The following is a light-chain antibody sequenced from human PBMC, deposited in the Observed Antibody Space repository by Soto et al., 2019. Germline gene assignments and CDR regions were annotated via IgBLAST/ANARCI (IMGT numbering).Light chain of an antibody. CDR2: DAS. CDR1: QSFSSS. CDR3: QQRSSWPPVIT. V-gene: IGKV3-11*01. J-gene: IGKJ5*01. Sequence: LTQSPATLSLSPGERATLSCRASQSFSSSLAWYQQKPGHAPRLLIYDASKRATGIPARFSGRGSGTDFALTISSLEPEDFAVYNCQQRSSWPPVITFGQGTRLDIK.